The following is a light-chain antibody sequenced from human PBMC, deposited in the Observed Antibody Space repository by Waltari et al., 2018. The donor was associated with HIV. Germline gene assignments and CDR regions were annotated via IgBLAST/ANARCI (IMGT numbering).Light chain of an antibody. CDR2: EVN. CDR1: SSDIGYYDS. CDR3: SSHTTSSTLYV. V-gene: IGLV2-14*01. Sequence: QSALTQPASVSGSPGQSITISCTGTSSDIGYYDSVSWYQQNPGNAPKLMIYEVNNRPSGISNRFSGSKSGNTASLTISGLQAEDEADYYCSSHTTSSTLYVFGTGTKVTVL. J-gene: IGLJ1*01.